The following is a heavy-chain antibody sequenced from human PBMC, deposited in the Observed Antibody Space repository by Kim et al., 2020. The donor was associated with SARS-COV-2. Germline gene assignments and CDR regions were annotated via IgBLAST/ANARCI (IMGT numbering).Heavy chain of an antibody. CDR2: IELDGNEK. CDR1: GFLFSSYW. D-gene: IGHD6-13*01. CDR3: TKGGGGDSNTWYNIDH. Sequence: GGSLRLSCTASGFLFSSYWMSWVRQAPEKGLEWVASIELDGNEKHYLDSLRGRFTISRDNAKNSLYLQMNSLRADDTAVYYCTKGGGGDSNTWYNIDHWGQGALVTVSS. V-gene: IGHV3-7*01. J-gene: IGHJ4*02.